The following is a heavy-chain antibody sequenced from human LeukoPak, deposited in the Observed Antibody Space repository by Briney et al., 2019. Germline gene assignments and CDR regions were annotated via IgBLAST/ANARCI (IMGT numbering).Heavy chain of an antibody. Sequence: SETLSLTCTVSGGSISSSSYYWGWIRQPPGKGLEWIGSIYYSGSTYYNPSLKSRVTISIDTSKNQFSLKLSSVTAADTAVYYCARPQYYYDRSGYFERPNWFDPWGQGTLVTVSS. D-gene: IGHD3-22*01. CDR2: IYYSGST. J-gene: IGHJ5*02. CDR3: ARPQYYYDRSGYFERPNWFDP. CDR1: GGSISSSSYY. V-gene: IGHV4-39*01.